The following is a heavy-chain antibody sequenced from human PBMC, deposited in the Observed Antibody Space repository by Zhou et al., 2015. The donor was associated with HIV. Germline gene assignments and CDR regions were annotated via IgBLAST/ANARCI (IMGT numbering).Heavy chain of an antibody. CDR1: GFSLSAYS. J-gene: IGHJ4*02. CDR2: IGGGSGTST. CDR3: ARDPHRDCSGGSCSLYYFDY. Sequence: EVQVVESGGGLVQPGGSLRLSCAPSGFSLSAYSMNWVRQAAGKGLEWVSYIGGGSGTSTLYADSVRGRFTISKDIAKNSLYLQMNSLRDEDTAVYYCARDPHRDCSGGSCSLYYFDYWGQGTLVTVSS. V-gene: IGHV3-48*02. D-gene: IGHD2-15*01.